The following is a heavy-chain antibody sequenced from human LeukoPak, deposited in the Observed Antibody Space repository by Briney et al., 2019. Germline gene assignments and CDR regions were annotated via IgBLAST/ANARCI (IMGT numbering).Heavy chain of an antibody. J-gene: IGHJ4*02. CDR1: GGSISSYY. Sequence: SETLSLTCTVSGGSISSYYWSWFRQPPGKGLEWIGYIYYSGSTNYNPSLKSQVTISVDTSKNQFSLKLSSVTAADTAVYYCARSVELRFDYWGQGTLVTVSS. CDR2: IYYSGST. D-gene: IGHD1-7*01. CDR3: ARSVELRFDY. V-gene: IGHV4-59*01.